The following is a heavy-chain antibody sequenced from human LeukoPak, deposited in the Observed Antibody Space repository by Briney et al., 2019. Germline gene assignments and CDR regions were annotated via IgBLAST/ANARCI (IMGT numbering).Heavy chain of an antibody. CDR3: AKGGPARGYYEGVVDY. J-gene: IGHJ4*02. CDR2: IWYDGSNK. CDR1: GFTFSSYG. D-gene: IGHD3-3*01. Sequence: GGSLRLSCAASGFTFSSYGMHWVRQAPGKGLEWVAVIWYDGSNKYYADSVKGRFTISRDNSKNTLYLQMNSLRAEDTAVYYCAKGGPARGYYEGVVDYWGQGTLDTVSS. V-gene: IGHV3-33*06.